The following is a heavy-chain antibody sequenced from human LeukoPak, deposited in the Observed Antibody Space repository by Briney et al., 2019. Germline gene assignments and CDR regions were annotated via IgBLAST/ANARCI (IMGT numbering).Heavy chain of an antibody. CDR2: INPNSGGT. Sequence: ASVKVSCKASGYTFTGCYMHWVRQAPGQGLEWMGWINPNSGGTNYAQKFQGRVTMTRDTSISTAYMELSRLRSDDTAVYYCARDILYCSSTSCQDYWGQGTLVTVSS. CDR3: ARDILYCSSTSCQDY. V-gene: IGHV1-2*02. J-gene: IGHJ4*02. CDR1: GYTFTGCY. D-gene: IGHD2-2*01.